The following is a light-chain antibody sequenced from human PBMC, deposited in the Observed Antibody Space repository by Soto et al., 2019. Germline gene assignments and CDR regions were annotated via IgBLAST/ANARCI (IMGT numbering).Light chain of an antibody. V-gene: IGKV3-11*01. CDR3: QQGNNWPIFT. CDR1: QSVSSY. J-gene: IGKJ3*01. CDR2: TTS. Sequence: EILLTQSPATLSLSPGERATLSCRASQSVSSYLAWYQQKPGQAPRLLISTTSNRATGIPARFSGSGSRTDFTLTISSLEPEDFAVYYCQQGNNWPIFTFGPGTKVDIK.